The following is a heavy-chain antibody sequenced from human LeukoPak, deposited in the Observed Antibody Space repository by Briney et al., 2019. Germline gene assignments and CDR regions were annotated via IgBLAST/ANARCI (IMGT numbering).Heavy chain of an antibody. J-gene: IGHJ6*03. CDR2: ITGSGASA. V-gene: IGHV3-23*01. CDR3: AKDYGGYYYYYYMDV. D-gene: IGHD4-23*01. Sequence: GGSLRLSCAASGFTFSNHAMSWVRQAPGKGLEWVSAITGSGASAYYADSVKGRFTISRDNSKNTLYLQMNSLRAEDTAVYYCAKDYGGYYYYYYMDVWGKGTTVTVSS. CDR1: GFTFSNHA.